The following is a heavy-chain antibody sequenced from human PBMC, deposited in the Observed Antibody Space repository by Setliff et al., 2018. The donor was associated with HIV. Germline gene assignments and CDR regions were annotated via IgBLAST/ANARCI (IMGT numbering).Heavy chain of an antibody. D-gene: IGHD5-18*01. J-gene: IGHJ4*02. CDR3: ARERPAMEGWGDYFDY. V-gene: IGHV4-59*11. CDR2: VSYSGSA. CDR1: GGSISSHC. Sequence: SETLSLTCTVSGGSISSHCWSWIRQPPGKGLEWIGFVSYSGSANYNPSLQSRVSISLDTSKNHFSLHLGSVTTADTAVYYCARERPAMEGWGDYFDYWGQGALVTVSS.